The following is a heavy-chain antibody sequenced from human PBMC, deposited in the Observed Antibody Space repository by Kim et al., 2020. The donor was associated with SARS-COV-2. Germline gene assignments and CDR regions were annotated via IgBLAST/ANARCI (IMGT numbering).Heavy chain of an antibody. J-gene: IGHJ5*02. CDR3: ARDRPVLVVVVAANVGWFDP. CDR2: IIPILGIA. Sequence: SVKVSCKASGGTFSSYAISWVRQAPGQGLEWMGRIIPILGIANYAQKFQGRVTITADKSTSTAYMELSSLRSEDTAVYYCARDRPVLVVVVAANVGWFDPWGQGTLVTVSS. CDR1: GGTFSSYA. V-gene: IGHV1-69*04. D-gene: IGHD2-15*01.